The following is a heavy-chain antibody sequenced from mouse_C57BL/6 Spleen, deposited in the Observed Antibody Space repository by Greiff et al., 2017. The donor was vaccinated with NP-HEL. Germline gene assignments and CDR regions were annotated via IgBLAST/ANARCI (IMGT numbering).Heavy chain of an antibody. D-gene: IGHD1-1*01. CDR2: IDPSDSYT. CDR3: ARSVITRWYFDV. V-gene: IGHV1-50*01. J-gene: IGHJ1*03. Sequence: QVQLQQSGAELVKPGASVKLSCKASGYTFTSYWMQWVKQRPGQGLEWIGEIDPSDSYTNYNQKFKGKATLTVDTSSSTAYMQLSSLTSEDSAVYYCARSVITRWYFDVWGTGTTVTVSS. CDR1: GYTFTSYW.